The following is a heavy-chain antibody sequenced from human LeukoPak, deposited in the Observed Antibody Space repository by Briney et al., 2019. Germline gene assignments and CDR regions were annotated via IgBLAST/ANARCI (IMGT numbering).Heavy chain of an antibody. CDR3: AELGITMIGGV. CDR2: ISSSGSTI. Sequence: GGSLRPSCAASGFTFSSYEMNWVRQAPGKGLEWVSYISSSGSTIYYADSVEGRFTISGDNAKNSLYLQMNSLRAEDTAVYYCAELGITMIGGVWGKGTTVTISS. V-gene: IGHV3-48*03. D-gene: IGHD3-10*02. CDR1: GFTFSSYE. J-gene: IGHJ6*04.